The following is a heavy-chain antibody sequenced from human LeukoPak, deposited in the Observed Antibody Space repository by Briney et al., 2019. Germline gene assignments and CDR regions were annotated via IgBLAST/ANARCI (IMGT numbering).Heavy chain of an antibody. CDR2: IYHSGST. CDR3: AREFGARFDY. D-gene: IGHD3-10*01. V-gene: IGHV4-30-2*01. J-gene: IGHJ4*02. Sequence: SETLSLTCAVSGGSISSGGYSWSWIRQPPGKGLEWIGYIYHSGSTYYNPSLKSRVTISVDRSKSQFSLKLSSVTAADTAVYYCAREFGARFDYWGQGTLVTVSS. CDR1: GGSISSGGYS.